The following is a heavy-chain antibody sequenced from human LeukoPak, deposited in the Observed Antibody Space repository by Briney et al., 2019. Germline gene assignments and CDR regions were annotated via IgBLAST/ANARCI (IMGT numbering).Heavy chain of an antibody. CDR1: GGTFSSYA. CDR3: ARDRVNSGYDSTGFDY. D-gene: IGHD5-12*01. J-gene: IGHJ4*02. CDR2: IIPIFGTA. Sequence: SVKVSCKASGGTFSSYAISWVRQAPGQGLEWMGGIIPIFGTANYAQKFQGRVTITADESTSTAYMELSSLRSEDTAVYYCARDRVNSGYDSTGFDYWAREPWSPSPQ. V-gene: IGHV1-69*13.